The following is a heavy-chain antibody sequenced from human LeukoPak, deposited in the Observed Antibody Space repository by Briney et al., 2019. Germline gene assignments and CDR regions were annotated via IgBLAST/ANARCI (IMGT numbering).Heavy chain of an antibody. CDR2: IYSGGST. J-gene: IGHJ5*02. Sequence: GGSLRLSCAASGFTVSSNYMSWVRQAPGKGLEWVSFIYSGGSTYYADSVKGRFTISSDNSKNTLYLQMNSLRVEDTAVYYCAREEAVAGKGGWFDPWGQGTLVTASS. CDR3: AREEAVAGKGGWFDP. V-gene: IGHV3-53*01. D-gene: IGHD6-19*01. CDR1: GFTVSSNY.